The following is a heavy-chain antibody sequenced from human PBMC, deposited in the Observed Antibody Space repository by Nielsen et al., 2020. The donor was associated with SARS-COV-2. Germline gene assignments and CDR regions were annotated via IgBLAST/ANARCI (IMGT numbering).Heavy chain of an antibody. V-gene: IGHV4-39*01. CDR2: IYYSGST. CDR3: ARLGPIFDY. CDR1: GGSTSSYY. J-gene: IGHJ4*02. Sequence: SETLSLTCTVSGGSTSSYYWGWIRQPPGKGLEWIGSIYYSGSTYYNPSLKSRVTISVDTSKNQFSLKLSSVTAADTAVYYCARLGPIFDYWGQGTLVTVSS.